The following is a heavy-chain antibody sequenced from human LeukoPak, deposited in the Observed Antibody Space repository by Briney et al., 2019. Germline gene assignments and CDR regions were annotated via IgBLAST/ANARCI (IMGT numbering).Heavy chain of an antibody. CDR2: IYTSGST. J-gene: IGHJ2*01. CDR1: GGSFSGYY. CDR3: ARSQYCSGGSCYKVIWYFAL. V-gene: IGHV4-59*10. D-gene: IGHD2-15*01. Sequence: SETLSLTCAVYGGSFSGYYWSWIRQPAGKGLEWIGRIYTSGSTNYNPSLKSRVTMPVDTSKNQFSLKLSSVTAADTAVYYCARSQYCSGGSCYKVIWYFALWGRGTLVTVSS.